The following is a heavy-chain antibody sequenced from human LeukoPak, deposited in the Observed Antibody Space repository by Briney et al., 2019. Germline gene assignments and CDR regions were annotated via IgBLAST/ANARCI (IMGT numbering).Heavy chain of an antibody. CDR1: GFTFSSYG. CDR2: ISYDGSNK. Sequence: GRSLRLSCAASGFTFSSYGMHWVRQAPGKGLEWVAVISYDGSNKYYADSVKGRFTISRDNSKNTLYLQMNSLRAEDTAVYYCAKEINDILTGYHHDAFDIWGQGTMVTASS. CDR3: AKEINDILTGYHHDAFDI. V-gene: IGHV3-30*18. D-gene: IGHD3-9*01. J-gene: IGHJ3*02.